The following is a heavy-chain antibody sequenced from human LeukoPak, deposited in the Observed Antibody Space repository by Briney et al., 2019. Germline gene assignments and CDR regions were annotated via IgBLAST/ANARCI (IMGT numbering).Heavy chain of an antibody. D-gene: IGHD4-17*01. CDR2: TYYGGST. V-gene: IGHV4-59*01. Sequence: PSETPSLTCTVSGGSISHYYWSWIRQPPEKGLEWIGYTYYGGSTKFNPSLKSRVAISVDTSKKQFSLNLTSVTAADTAVYYCARGPSVTSIGGPWGQGTLVTVSA. CDR1: GGSISHYY. CDR3: ARGPSVTSIGGP. J-gene: IGHJ5*02.